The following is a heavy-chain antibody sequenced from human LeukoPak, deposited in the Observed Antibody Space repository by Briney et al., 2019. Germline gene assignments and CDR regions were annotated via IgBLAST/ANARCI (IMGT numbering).Heavy chain of an antibody. Sequence: ASVKVSCKVSGYTLTELSMHWVRQAPGKGLEWMGGFDPEDGETIYAQKFQGRVTMTEDTSTDTAYMELSSLRSEDTAVYYCATVTVRPSGMDVWGQGTTVTVSS. V-gene: IGHV1-24*01. J-gene: IGHJ6*02. CDR1: GYTLTELS. D-gene: IGHD4-11*01. CDR2: FDPEDGET. CDR3: ATVTVRPSGMDV.